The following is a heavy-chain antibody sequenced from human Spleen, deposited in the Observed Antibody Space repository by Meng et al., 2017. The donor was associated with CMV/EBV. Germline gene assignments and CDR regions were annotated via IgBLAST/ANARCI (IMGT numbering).Heavy chain of an antibody. CDR3: ARSPIDFWSDLCWFDS. CDR1: GGSLNDYY. V-gene: IGHV4-34*01. J-gene: IGHJ5*01. Sequence: GSLRLSCSVYGGSLNDYYWSWIRQPPGKGLEWIGEISHSGDINYSPSLKSRVTISVHTSKNQFSLKLNSVTAADTAVYYCARSPIDFWSDLCWFDSWGQGTLVTVSS. CDR2: ISHSGDI. D-gene: IGHD3-3*01.